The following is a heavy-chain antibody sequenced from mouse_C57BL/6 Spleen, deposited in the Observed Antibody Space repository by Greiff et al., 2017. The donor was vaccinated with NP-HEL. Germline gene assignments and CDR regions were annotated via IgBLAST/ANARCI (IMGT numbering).Heavy chain of an antibody. J-gene: IGHJ4*01. CDR3: ARRDYDCDGGFMDY. CDR2: IYPGSGST. D-gene: IGHD2-4*01. V-gene: IGHV1-55*01. CDR1: GYTFTSYW. Sequence: QVQLQQSGAELVKPGASVKMSCKASGYTFTSYWITWVKQRPGQGLEWIGDIYPGSGSTNYIEKFKSKATLTVDTSSSTAYMQLSSLTSEDSAVYYGARRDYDCDGGFMDYWGQGTSVTVSS.